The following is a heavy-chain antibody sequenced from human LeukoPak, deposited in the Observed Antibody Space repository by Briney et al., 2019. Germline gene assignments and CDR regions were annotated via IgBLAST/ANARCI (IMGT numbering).Heavy chain of an antibody. V-gene: IGHV3-21*04. CDR3: GRIGYRSSTFDY. CDR1: GFSFNTYE. Sequence: GGSLRLSCAASGFSFNTYEMNWVRQAPGKGLEWVSTISGSGGNTWYADSVKGRFTVSRDNTKNSLYLQMNSLRAEDTAVYYCGRIGYRSSTFDYWGQGTPVTVSS. J-gene: IGHJ4*02. D-gene: IGHD6-6*01. CDR2: ISGSGGNT.